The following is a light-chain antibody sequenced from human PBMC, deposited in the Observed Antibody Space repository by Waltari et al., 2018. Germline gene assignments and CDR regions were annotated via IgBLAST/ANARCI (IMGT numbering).Light chain of an antibody. CDR3: QVWDSSSDHWV. CDR1: NIGRKS. J-gene: IGLJ3*02. V-gene: IGLV3-21*02. Sequence: SYVLTQPPSVSVAPGQTARITCGGNNIGRKSVHWYQQKPGQAPVLVVYDDRGRPSGVPERYSGSKSGNTATLSISGVEAGDEADDFCQVWDSSSDHWVFGGGTKLTAL. CDR2: DDR.